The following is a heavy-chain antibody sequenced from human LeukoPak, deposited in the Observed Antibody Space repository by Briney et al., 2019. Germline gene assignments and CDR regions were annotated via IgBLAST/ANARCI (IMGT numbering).Heavy chain of an antibody. CDR1: GFTFSSYG. CDR3: AKDDDYDSSHL. V-gene: IGHV3-30*02. J-gene: IGHJ4*02. Sequence: GGSLRLSCAASGFTFSSYGMHWVRQAPGKGLEWVAFIRYAGSNKYYADSVKGRFTISRDNSKNTLYLQMNSLRAEDTAVYYCAKDDDYDSSHLWGQGTLVTASS. D-gene: IGHD3-22*01. CDR2: IRYAGSNK.